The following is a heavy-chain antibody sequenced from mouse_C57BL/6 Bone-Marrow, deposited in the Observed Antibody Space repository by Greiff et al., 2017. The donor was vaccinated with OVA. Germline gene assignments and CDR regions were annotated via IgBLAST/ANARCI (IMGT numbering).Heavy chain of an antibody. CDR2: ISGGGGNT. D-gene: IGHD5-1-1*01. CDR1: GFTFSSYT. Sequence: DVKLVESGGGLVKPGGSLKLSCAASGFTFSSYTMSWVRQTPEKRLEWVATISGGGGNTYYPDSVKGRFTISRDNAKNTLYLQMSSLRSEDTALYYCARQNRGAMDYWGQGTSVTVSS. J-gene: IGHJ4*01. CDR3: ARQNRGAMDY. V-gene: IGHV5-9*01.